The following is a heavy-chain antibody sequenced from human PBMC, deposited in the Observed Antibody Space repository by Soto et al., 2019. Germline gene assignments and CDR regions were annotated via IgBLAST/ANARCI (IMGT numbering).Heavy chain of an antibody. CDR3: ARVATGSYNWFDP. D-gene: IGHD1-26*01. CDR1: GFTFSSYW. V-gene: IGHV3-74*01. Sequence: EVQLVESGGGLVQPGGSLRLSCAASGFTFSSYWMHWVRQAPGKGLVWVSRINRYGSTTTYADSVKGRFTISRDNDKNTLNNQMNSLLADDTAVYYCARVATGSYNWFDPWGQGTLVTVSS. J-gene: IGHJ5*02. CDR2: INRYGSTT.